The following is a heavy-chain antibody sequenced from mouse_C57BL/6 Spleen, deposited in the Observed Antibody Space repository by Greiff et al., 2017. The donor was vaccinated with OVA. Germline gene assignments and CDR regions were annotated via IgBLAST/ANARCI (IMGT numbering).Heavy chain of an antibody. V-gene: IGHV1-81*01. CDR1: GYTFTSYG. J-gene: IGHJ1*03. D-gene: IGHD1-1*01. Sequence: VQLVESGAELARPGASVKLSCKASGYTFTSYGISWVKQRTGQGLEWIGEIYPRSGNTYYNEKFKGKATLTADKSSSTAYMELRSLTSEDSAVYFCARTDYGSSYAYWYFDVWGTGTTVTVSS. CDR2: IYPRSGNT. CDR3: ARTDYGSSYAYWYFDV.